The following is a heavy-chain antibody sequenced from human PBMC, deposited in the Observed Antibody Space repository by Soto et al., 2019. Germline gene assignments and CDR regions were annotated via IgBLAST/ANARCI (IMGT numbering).Heavy chain of an antibody. Sequence: PGESQKISCKGSGYTCTSYLSVWVRQLPGKGLEWMGIIYPGDSDTRYSPSFQGQVTFSVDKSISTAYLQWSSLKASDTAMYYCARHRGAVAAGWFDPWGQGTLVTVSS. V-gene: IGHV5-51*01. CDR1: GYTCTSYL. CDR2: IYPGDSDT. D-gene: IGHD6-13*01. CDR3: ARHRGAVAAGWFDP. J-gene: IGHJ5*02.